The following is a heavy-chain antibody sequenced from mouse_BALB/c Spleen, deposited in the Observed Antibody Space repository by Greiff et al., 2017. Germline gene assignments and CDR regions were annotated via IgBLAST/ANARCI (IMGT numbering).Heavy chain of an antibody. Sequence: EVQLVESGGDLVKPGGSLKLSCAASGFTFSSYGMSWVRQTPDKRLEWVATISSGGSYTYYPDSVKGRFTISRDNAKNTLYLQMSSLKSEDTAMYYCARNYGSSTGYAMDYWGQGTSVTVSS. CDR2: ISSGGSYT. D-gene: IGHD1-1*01. J-gene: IGHJ4*01. V-gene: IGHV5-6*01. CDR1: GFTFSSYG. CDR3: ARNYGSSTGYAMDY.